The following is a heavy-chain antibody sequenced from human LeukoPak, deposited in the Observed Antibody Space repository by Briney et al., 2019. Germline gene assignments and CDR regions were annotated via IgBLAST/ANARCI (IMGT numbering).Heavy chain of an antibody. V-gene: IGHV4-59*08. CDR1: GGSIKNYY. CDR2: IYSSGST. D-gene: IGHD3-22*01. Sequence: SSETLSLTCTVSGGSIKNYYWSWIRQPPGKGPEWIGYIYSSGSTNYNLSLKSRVTISVDTSKNQFSLRLSSVTAADTAVYFCARRYDTSGFYYFDYWGHGTLVTVSS. CDR3: ARRYDTSGFYYFDY. J-gene: IGHJ4*01.